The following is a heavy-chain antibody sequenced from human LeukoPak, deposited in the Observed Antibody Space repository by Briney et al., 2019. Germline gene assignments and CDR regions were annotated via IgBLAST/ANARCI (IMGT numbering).Heavy chain of an antibody. CDR2: IYSGGST. D-gene: IGHD3-16*01. J-gene: IGHJ4*02. CDR3: AREVAASGLGYFDY. Sequence: GGSLRLSCTASGFTFSDYYMTWIRQAPGKGLEWVSLIYSGGSTYYANSVKGRFTISRDNSQNTLYLQMNSLRAEDTAVYYCAREVAASGLGYFDYWGQGTLVTVSS. CDR1: GFTFSDYY. V-gene: IGHV3-53*01.